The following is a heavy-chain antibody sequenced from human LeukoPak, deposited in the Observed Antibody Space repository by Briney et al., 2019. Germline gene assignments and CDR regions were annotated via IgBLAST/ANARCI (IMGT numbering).Heavy chain of an antibody. V-gene: IGHV4-34*01. CDR3: ARERNYYDSSGYFGGFDY. Sequence: PSETLSLTCAVYGGSFSGYYWSWIRQPPGKGLEWIGEINHSGSTNYNPSLKSRVTISVDTSKNQFSLKLSSVTAADTAVYYCARERNYYDSSGYFGGFDYWGQGTLVTVSS. CDR1: GGSFSGYY. D-gene: IGHD3-22*01. J-gene: IGHJ4*02. CDR2: INHSGST.